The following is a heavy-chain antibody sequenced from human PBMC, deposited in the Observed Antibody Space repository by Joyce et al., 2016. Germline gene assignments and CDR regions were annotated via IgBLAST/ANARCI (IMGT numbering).Heavy chain of an antibody. J-gene: IGHJ4*02. CDR2: IFPGDSDT. V-gene: IGHV5-51*01. CDR3: ARNYYGSGSYYRAFDY. D-gene: IGHD3-10*01. Sequence: EVQLVQSGAEVKKPGESLKISCKASGYSFTNYWIGWVRQMPGKGLEGLWIIFPGDSDTRYSPSFQGQVTIAADKSISTAYLQWSSLKALDTAMYYCARNYYGSGSYYRAFDYWGQGTLVTVSS. CDR1: GYSFTNYW.